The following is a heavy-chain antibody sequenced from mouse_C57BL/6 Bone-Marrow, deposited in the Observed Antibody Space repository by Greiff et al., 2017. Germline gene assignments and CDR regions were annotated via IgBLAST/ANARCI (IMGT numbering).Heavy chain of an antibody. CDR3: ARWALVAHWYFDV. Sequence: QVQLQQSGAELVKPGASVKLSCKASGYTFTSYWMHWVKQRPGQGLEWIGMIHPNSGSTNYNEKFKSKATLTVDKSSSTAYMQLTSLTSEDSAVYYCARWALVAHWYFDVWGTGTTVTVSS. J-gene: IGHJ1*03. D-gene: IGHD1-1*02. CDR1: GYTFTSYW. CDR2: IHPNSGST. V-gene: IGHV1-64*01.